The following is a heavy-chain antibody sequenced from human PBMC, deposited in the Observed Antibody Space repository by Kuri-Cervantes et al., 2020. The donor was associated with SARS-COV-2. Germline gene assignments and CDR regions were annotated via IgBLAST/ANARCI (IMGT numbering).Heavy chain of an antibody. CDR1: GFTFSSYW. D-gene: IGHD1-26*01. CDR2: IKQDGSEK. J-gene: IGHJ6*03. V-gene: IGHV3-7*01. CDR3: ATLMGWELPAYYYYYYMDV. Sequence: GESLKISCAASGFTFSSYWLSWVRQAPGKGLEWVANIKQDGSEKYYVDSVKGRFTISRDNAKNSLYLQMNSLRAEDTAVYYCATLMGWELPAYYYYYYMDVWGKGTWVTVSS.